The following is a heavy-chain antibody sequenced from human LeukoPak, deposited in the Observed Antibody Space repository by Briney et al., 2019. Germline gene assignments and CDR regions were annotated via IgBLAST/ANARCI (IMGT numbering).Heavy chain of an antibody. Sequence: PGGSLRVSCATSGFTFSTYWMHWVRQAPGKGLVWVSRINSGGTDTSYADSVKGRFTISRDNAKNTLYLQMNSLRAEDTAMYFCARDGYNWVHFDYWGQGTLVTVSS. CDR2: INSGGTDT. D-gene: IGHD5-24*01. CDR1: GFTFSTYW. V-gene: IGHV3-74*01. J-gene: IGHJ4*02. CDR3: ARDGYNWVHFDY.